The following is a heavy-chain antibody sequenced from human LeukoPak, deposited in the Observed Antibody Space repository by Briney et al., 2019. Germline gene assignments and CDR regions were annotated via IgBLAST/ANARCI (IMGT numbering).Heavy chain of an antibody. CDR1: GFTFSSYA. V-gene: IGHV3-23*01. CDR3: ARGHLRRSSSWDGAFDI. D-gene: IGHD6-13*01. Sequence: GGSLRLSCASSGFTFSSYAMSGVRQAPGKGREGVSAISGSGGSTYYADSVKGRFTISRDNSKNTLCLQMNSLRVEATAMYYCARGHLRRSSSWDGAFDIWGQGTMVTVSS. J-gene: IGHJ3*02. CDR2: ISGSGGST.